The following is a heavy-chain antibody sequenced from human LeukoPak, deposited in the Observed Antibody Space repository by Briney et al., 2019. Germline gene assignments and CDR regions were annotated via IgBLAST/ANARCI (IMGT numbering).Heavy chain of an antibody. Sequence: GGSLRLSCAASGLTFRNYGMHWVRQAPGKGLEWVAIISYDGSNKYYADSVKGRFTISRDNSKNTLYLQMNSLRAEDTAVYYCARVPLLRYYYDSSGYYYAGYYGMDVWGQGTTVTVSS. CDR2: ISYDGSNK. CDR3: ARVPLLRYYYDSSGYYYAGYYGMDV. D-gene: IGHD3-22*01. CDR1: GLTFRNYG. V-gene: IGHV3-30*03. J-gene: IGHJ6*02.